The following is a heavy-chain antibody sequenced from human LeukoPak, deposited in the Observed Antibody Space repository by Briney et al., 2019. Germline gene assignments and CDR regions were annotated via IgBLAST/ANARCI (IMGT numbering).Heavy chain of an antibody. D-gene: IGHD2-8*01. CDR2: ISYRGNT. CDR1: GGSVTSGSYY. Sequence: SETLSLTCTVSGGSVTSGSYYWSWIRQPPGKELEWIGYISYRGNTNYNPSLKSRVTISVDTSKNQFSLKLTSVTAADTAVYYCARESTSGFDYWGQGTLVTVSS. V-gene: IGHV4-61*01. CDR3: ARESTSGFDY. J-gene: IGHJ4*02.